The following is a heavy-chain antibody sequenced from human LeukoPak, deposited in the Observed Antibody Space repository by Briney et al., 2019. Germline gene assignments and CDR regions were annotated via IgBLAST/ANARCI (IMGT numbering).Heavy chain of an antibody. CDR1: GFTFSSYA. D-gene: IGHD6-6*01. CDR3: ARDNGIAARLFDY. CDR2: IYYSGST. Sequence: LRLSCAASGFTFSSYAMSWIRQHPGKGLEWIGYIYYSGSTYYNPSLKSRVTIAVDTSKNQFSLKLSSVTAADTAVYYCARDNGIAARLFDYWGQGTLVTVSS. V-gene: IGHV4-31*02. J-gene: IGHJ4*02.